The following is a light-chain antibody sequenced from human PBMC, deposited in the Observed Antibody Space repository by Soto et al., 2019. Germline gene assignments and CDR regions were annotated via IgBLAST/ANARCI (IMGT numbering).Light chain of an antibody. CDR1: QSVSSY. CDR3: QQRSNWPPT. J-gene: IGKJ1*01. CDR2: DAS. Sequence: EIVLTQSPATLSLSPGERATLSCRASQSVSSYLAWYQQKPGQAPRLLIYDASTRATGIPARFSGSGSGTDFTLTITSLEPEDFAVYHCQQRSNWPPTFGQGTKVEIK. V-gene: IGKV3-11*01.